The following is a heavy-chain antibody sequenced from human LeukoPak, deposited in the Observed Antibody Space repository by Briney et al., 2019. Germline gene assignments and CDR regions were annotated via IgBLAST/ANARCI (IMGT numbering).Heavy chain of an antibody. D-gene: IGHD6-13*01. Sequence: PGGSLRLSCAASGFTFSSYGMHWVRQAPGKGLEWVAFIRYDGSNKYYADSVKGRFTISRDDSKNTLYLQMNSLRAEDTAVYYCAKDLDSSSPSTMDVWGKGTTVTVSS. CDR2: IRYDGSNK. V-gene: IGHV3-30*02. J-gene: IGHJ6*03. CDR1: GFTFSSYG. CDR3: AKDLDSSSPSTMDV.